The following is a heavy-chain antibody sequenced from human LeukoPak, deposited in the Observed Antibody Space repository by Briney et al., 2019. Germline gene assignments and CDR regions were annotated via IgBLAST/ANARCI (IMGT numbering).Heavy chain of an antibody. V-gene: IGHV3-7*05. D-gene: IGHD5/OR15-5a*01. J-gene: IGHJ4*02. CDR1: GFTFSIYW. CDR2: IKQDGSER. CDR3: AREDVDIASTPLCDY. Sequence: SGGSLRLSCAAPGFTFSIYWMSWVRQAPGKGLEWVANIKQDGSERYYVDSVRGRFTISRDNAKNSLYLQMNSLRAEDTAVYYCAREDVDIASTPLCDYWGQGALVTVSS.